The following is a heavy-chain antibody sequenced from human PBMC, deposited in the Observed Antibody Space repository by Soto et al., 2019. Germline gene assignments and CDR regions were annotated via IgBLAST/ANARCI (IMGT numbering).Heavy chain of an antibody. V-gene: IGHV1-69*01. J-gene: IGHJ4*02. CDR2: IIPIFGTA. CDR3: AREGDTAMVYGSGSYSAPYDY. D-gene: IGHD3-10*01. Sequence: QVQLVQSGAEVKKPGSSVKVSCKASGGTFSSYAISWVRQAPGQGLEWMGGIIPIFGTANYAQKFQGRVTITADESTSTAYMELSSLRSEDTAVYSCAREGDTAMVYGSGSYSAPYDYWGQGTLVTVSS. CDR1: GGTFSSYA.